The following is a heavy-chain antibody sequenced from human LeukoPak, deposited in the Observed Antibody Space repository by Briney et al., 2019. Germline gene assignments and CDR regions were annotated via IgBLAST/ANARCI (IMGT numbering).Heavy chain of an antibody. CDR3: ARENIVLVTAIRYAFDI. D-gene: IGHD2-21*02. J-gene: IGHJ3*02. CDR1: GFTFSSYS. CDR2: ISSGSSTI. Sequence: GGSLRLSCAASGFTFSSYSANWVRQAPGKGLEWVSYISSGSSTIYYADSVKGRFTISRDNAKNSLCLQMNSLRDEDTAVYYCARENIVLVTAIRYAFDIWGQRTKVAVSS. V-gene: IGHV3-48*02.